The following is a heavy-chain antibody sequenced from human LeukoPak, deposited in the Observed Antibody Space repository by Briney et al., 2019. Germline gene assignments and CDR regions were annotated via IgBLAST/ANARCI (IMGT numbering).Heavy chain of an antibody. CDR1: RFTFSTYA. CDR2: ISGNGGST. Sequence: GGSLRLSCAASRFTFSTYAMSWVRQAPGEGLEWVSAISGNGGSTYYADSVKGRFTISRDNSKNTLFLQMNSLRAEDTAVYYCARGYIYGYHYWGQGTLVTVSS. D-gene: IGHD5-18*01. V-gene: IGHV3-23*01. CDR3: ARGYIYGYHY. J-gene: IGHJ4*02.